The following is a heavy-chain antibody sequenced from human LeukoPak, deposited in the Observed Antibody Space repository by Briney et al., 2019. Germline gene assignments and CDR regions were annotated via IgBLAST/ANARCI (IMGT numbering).Heavy chain of an antibody. CDR3: AKDRGSRYCSSTSCQRYFQH. D-gene: IGHD2-2*01. CDR2: ISGSGGST. V-gene: IGHV3-23*01. CDR1: GFTFSSYA. Sequence: AGGSLRLSCAASGFTFSSYAMSWVRQAPGKGLEWVSAISGSGGSTYYADSVKGRFTISRDNSKNTLYLQMNSLRAEDTAVYYCAKDRGSRYCSSTSCQRYFQHWGQGTLVTVSS. J-gene: IGHJ1*01.